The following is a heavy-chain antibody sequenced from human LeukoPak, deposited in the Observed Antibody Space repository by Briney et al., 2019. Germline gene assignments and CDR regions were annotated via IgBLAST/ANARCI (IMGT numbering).Heavy chain of an antibody. J-gene: IGHJ4*02. Sequence: GGSLRLSCAASGFTFSSYGMHWVRQAPGKGLEWVAVISYDGSNKYYAASVKGRFTISRDNSKNTLYLQMTGLRAEDTAVYYCAKGRGVATIWGQGTLVTVSS. CDR3: AKGRGVATI. V-gene: IGHV3-30*18. CDR2: ISYDGSNK. D-gene: IGHD5-12*01. CDR1: GFTFSSYG.